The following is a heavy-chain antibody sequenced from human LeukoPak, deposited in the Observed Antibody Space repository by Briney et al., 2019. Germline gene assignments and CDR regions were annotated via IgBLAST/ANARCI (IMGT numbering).Heavy chain of an antibody. CDR3: ARDIKLTTYDAFDI. V-gene: IGHV4-38-2*02. Sequence: SETLSLTCTVSGYSISSGYFWGWIRQPPGKGLEWIASIYHSGSTYYNPSLKSRVTISVDTSKNQFSLKLSSVTAADTAVYYCARDIKLTTYDAFDIWAKGQWSPSLQ. CDR2: IYHSGST. CDR1: GYSISSGYF. J-gene: IGHJ3*02. D-gene: IGHD4-11*01.